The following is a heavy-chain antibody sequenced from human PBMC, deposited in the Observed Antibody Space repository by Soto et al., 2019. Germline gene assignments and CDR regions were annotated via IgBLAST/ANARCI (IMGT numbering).Heavy chain of an antibody. CDR3: AKEDSSSWHYYYRMDV. CDR2: ISYDGSNK. D-gene: IGHD6-13*01. V-gene: IGHV3-30*18. Sequence: QVQLVESGGGVVQPGRSLRLSCAASGFTFSSYGMNWVRQAPGKGLEWVAVISYDGSNKYYADSVKGRFTISSDSAKNMRYLQMNSLRAEDTAVYYCAKEDSSSWHYYYRMDVWGPGTTVTVSS. J-gene: IGHJ6*02. CDR1: GFTFSSYG.